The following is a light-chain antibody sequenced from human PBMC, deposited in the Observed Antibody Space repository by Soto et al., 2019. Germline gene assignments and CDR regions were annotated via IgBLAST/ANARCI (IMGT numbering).Light chain of an antibody. CDR3: QQSYSTPRT. CDR2: AAS. V-gene: IGKV1-39*01. J-gene: IGKJ1*01. CDR1: QSISNY. Sequence: DIQITQSPSSLSSSVGDRVAITCLSSQSISNYLNWYQQKPGKAPKLLIYAASSLQSGVPSRFSGSGSGTDFTLTISSLQPEDFATYYCQQSYSTPRTFGQGTKVDIK.